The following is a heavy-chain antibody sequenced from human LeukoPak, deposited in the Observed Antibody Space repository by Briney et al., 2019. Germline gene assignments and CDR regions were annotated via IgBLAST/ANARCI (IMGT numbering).Heavy chain of an antibody. D-gene: IGHD5-24*01. CDR1: GFTFSRYW. CDR2: INQDGSEK. Sequence: GGSLRLSCAASGFTFSRYWMSCVRQAPGKGLEWVANINQDGSEKYYVASVKGRFTISRDNAKNSLYLQMTSLRAEETAVYYCARDADLGATIIGAFDIWGQGTMVTVSS. CDR3: ARDADLGATIIGAFDI. J-gene: IGHJ3*02. V-gene: IGHV3-7*01.